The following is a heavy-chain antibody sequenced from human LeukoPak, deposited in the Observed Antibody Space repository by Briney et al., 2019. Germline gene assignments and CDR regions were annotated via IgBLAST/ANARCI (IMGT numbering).Heavy chain of an antibody. D-gene: IGHD3-22*01. Sequence: AASVKVSCKASGYTFTSYYMHWVRQAPGQGLEWMGITNPSGGSTSYAQKFQGRVTMTRDTSTSTVYMELSSLRSEDTAVYYCARGAGYYDSSGYSYKHDAFDIWGQGTMVTVSS. CDR3: ARGAGYYDSSGYSYKHDAFDI. V-gene: IGHV1-46*01. J-gene: IGHJ3*02. CDR1: GYTFTSYY. CDR2: TNPSGGST.